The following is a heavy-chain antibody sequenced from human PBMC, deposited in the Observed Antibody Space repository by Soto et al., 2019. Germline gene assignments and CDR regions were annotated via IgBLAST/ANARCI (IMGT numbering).Heavy chain of an antibody. CDR3: ARHPSDFWFDP. CDR2: IYYSGST. CDR1: GGSISDDF. Sequence: SETLSLTCRVSGGSISDDFWGWIRQPPGKGLEWIGSIYYSGSTYYNPSLKSRVTVSVDTSKNQFSLKLSSVTAADTAVYYCARHPSDFWFDPWGQGTLVTVSS. D-gene: IGHD2-21*02. J-gene: IGHJ5*02. V-gene: IGHV4-39*01.